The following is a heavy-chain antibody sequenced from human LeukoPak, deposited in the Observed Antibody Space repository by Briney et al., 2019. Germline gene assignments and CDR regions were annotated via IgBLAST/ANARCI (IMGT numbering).Heavy chain of an antibody. Sequence: GASVKVSCKASGYTFTGYYMHWVRQAPGQGLEWMGWINPNSGGTNYAQKFQGRVTMTRDTSISTAYMELSRLRSDDTAVYYCARVSSDWDYYYMDVWGKGTTVTVSS. V-gene: IGHV1-2*02. D-gene: IGHD3/OR15-3a*01. CDR2: INPNSGGT. CDR1: GYTFTGYY. CDR3: ARVSSDWDYYYMDV. J-gene: IGHJ6*03.